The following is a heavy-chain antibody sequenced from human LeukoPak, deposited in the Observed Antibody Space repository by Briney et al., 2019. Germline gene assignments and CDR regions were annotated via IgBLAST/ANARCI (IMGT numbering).Heavy chain of an antibody. V-gene: IGHV3-66*02. D-gene: IGHD1-26*01. CDR1: GFTVSSNY. Sequence: GGSLRLSCAASGFTVSSNYMSWVRQAPGKGLEWVSVIYGGGSTYYADSVKGRFTISRDNSKNTLYLQMNSLRAEDTAVYYCARSMAASGSYYDYWGQGTLVTVSS. J-gene: IGHJ4*02. CDR3: ARSMAASGSYYDY. CDR2: IYGGGST.